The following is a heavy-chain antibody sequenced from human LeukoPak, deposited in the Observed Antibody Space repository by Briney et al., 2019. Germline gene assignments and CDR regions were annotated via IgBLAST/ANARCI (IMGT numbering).Heavy chain of an antibody. V-gene: IGHV1-69*04. CDR2: IIPILGIA. Sequence: SVKVSCKASGGTFSIYAISWVRQAPGQGLEWMGRIIPILGIANYAQKFQGRVTITADKSTSTAYMELSSPRSEDTAVYYCARDQGAAAGPHYYYYYGMDVWGQGTTVTVSS. CDR3: ARDQGAAAGPHYYYYYGMDV. J-gene: IGHJ6*02. CDR1: GGTFSIYA. D-gene: IGHD6-13*01.